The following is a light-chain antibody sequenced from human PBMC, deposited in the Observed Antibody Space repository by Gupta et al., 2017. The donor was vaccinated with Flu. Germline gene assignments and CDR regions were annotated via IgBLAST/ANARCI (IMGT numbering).Light chain of an antibody. CDR2: DVN. V-gene: IGLV2-11*01. CDR1: SSHVGDCNC. Sequence: QSALTQPRPVSGPTGPSVNSSSPETSSHVGDCNCVSWYQQTPGKAPSLMIYDVNERPSGVPHRFSGSKSGNTASLTISGLQAEDDADYYCCSSAGSNTLVFGGGTKLTVL. J-gene: IGLJ2*01. CDR3: CSSAGSNTLV.